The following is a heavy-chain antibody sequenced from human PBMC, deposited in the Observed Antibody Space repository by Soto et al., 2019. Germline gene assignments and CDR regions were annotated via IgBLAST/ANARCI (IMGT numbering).Heavy chain of an antibody. V-gene: IGHV3-23*01. CDR3: AKDAPFTYDSAWYR. D-gene: IGHD6-19*01. Sequence: EVQLLESGGGLVQPGGSLRLSCAASGFTFSTYAMSWVRQAPGKGLEWVSAIRGSGDPTYYADSVKGRFTISRDNSKNKLYLQMSSLRVDDTAVYYCAKDAPFTYDSAWYRWGQGTLVTVSS. J-gene: IGHJ4*02. CDR2: IRGSGDPT. CDR1: GFTFSTYA.